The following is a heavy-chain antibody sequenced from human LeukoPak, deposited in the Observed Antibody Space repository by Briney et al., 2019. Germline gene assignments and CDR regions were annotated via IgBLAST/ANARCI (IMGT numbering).Heavy chain of an antibody. V-gene: IGHV1-69*13. CDR3: ASSHCSGGSCYFPFDY. CDR1: GGTFSSYA. Sequence: ASVKVSCMASGGTFSSYAISWVRQAPGQGLEWMGGIIPIFGTANYAQKFQGRVTITADESTSTAYMELSSLRSEDTAVYYCASSHCSGGSCYFPFDYWGQGTLVTVSS. J-gene: IGHJ4*02. CDR2: IIPIFGTA. D-gene: IGHD2-15*01.